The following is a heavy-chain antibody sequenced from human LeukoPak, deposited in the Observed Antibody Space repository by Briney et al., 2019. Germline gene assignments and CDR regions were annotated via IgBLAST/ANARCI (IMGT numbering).Heavy chain of an antibody. Sequence: SETLSLTCTVSGVSISSYYWSWIRQPPGKGLEWIGYIYYSGSTNYNPSLKSRVTISVDTSKNQFSLKLSSVTAADTAVYYCAKSGYNRFDYWGQGTLVTVSS. D-gene: IGHD5-24*01. CDR2: IYYSGST. CDR1: GVSISSYY. J-gene: IGHJ4*02. V-gene: IGHV4-59*01. CDR3: AKSGYNRFDY.